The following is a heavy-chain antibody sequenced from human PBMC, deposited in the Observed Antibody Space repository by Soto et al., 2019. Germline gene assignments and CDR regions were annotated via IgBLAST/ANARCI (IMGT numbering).Heavy chain of an antibody. CDR3: ARVKSGAAFDY. Sequence: QVQLQESGPRLVKPSETLSLTCTVSGDSITTSYWSWIRQSPGKGLEWIGYIYYSGSTNYNPSLTSRVTISVNPSTKPFSLKLTSVTAADTAVYYCARVKSGAAFDYWGQGTLVTVSS. CDR2: IYYSGST. J-gene: IGHJ4*02. V-gene: IGHV4-59*01. D-gene: IGHD1-26*01. CDR1: GDSITTSY.